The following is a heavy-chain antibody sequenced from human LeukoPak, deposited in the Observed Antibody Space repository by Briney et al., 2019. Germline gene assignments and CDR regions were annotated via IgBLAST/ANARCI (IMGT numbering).Heavy chain of an antibody. Sequence: GGSLRLSCAASGFTFSSYSMNWVRQAPGKGLEWVSYISGYSATVYYADSVKGRFTISRDNAKNSLYLQMNSLRAEDTALYYCATYQEGFDYWGQGTLVTVSS. CDR3: ATYQEGFDY. CDR2: ISGYSATV. CDR1: GFTFSSYS. J-gene: IGHJ4*02. V-gene: IGHV3-48*01. D-gene: IGHD2-2*01.